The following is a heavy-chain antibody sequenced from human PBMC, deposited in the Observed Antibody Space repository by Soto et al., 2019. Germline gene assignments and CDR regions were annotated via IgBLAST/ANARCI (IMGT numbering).Heavy chain of an antibody. J-gene: IGHJ4*02. CDR1: GYTLTSYG. V-gene: IGHV1-18*01. Sequence: ASVKVSCKTSGYTLTSYGISWVRQAPGQGLEWMGWISAYSGKTNYAQKLQGRLTMTTDTSTSTAYMELRSLRSDDTALYYCARDNSGDFWSGYSHYYFDYWGQGTLVTVS. CDR2: ISAYSGKT. D-gene: IGHD3-3*01. CDR3: ARDNSGDFWSGYSHYYFDY.